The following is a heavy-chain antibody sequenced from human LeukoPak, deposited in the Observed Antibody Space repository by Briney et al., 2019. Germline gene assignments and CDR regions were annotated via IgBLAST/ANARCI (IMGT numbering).Heavy chain of an antibody. J-gene: IGHJ4*02. CDR3: ARGLFSYGDYDPLDYFDY. Sequence: RASETLSLTCTVSGGSISSYYWSWIRQPAGKGLEWIGRIYTSGSTNYNPSLKSRVTMSVDTSKNQFSLRLSSVTAADTAVYYCARGLFSYGDYDPLDYFDYWGQGTLVTVSS. V-gene: IGHV4-4*07. CDR1: GGSISSYY. CDR2: IYTSGST. D-gene: IGHD4-17*01.